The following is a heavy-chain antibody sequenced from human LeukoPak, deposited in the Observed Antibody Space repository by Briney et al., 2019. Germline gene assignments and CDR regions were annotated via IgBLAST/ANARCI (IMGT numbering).Heavy chain of an antibody. V-gene: IGHV3-30*03. CDR3: ARGGDYTDMDY. CDR2: ISYDGSNK. J-gene: IGHJ4*02. Sequence: GGSLRLSCAASGFTFSSYGVHWVRQAPGKGLEWVAVISYDGSNKYYADSVKGRFSISRDNAKNTLSLQMNSLRGEDTAVYYCARGGDYTDMDYWGQGTLVTVSS. D-gene: IGHD4-11*01. CDR1: GFTFSSYG.